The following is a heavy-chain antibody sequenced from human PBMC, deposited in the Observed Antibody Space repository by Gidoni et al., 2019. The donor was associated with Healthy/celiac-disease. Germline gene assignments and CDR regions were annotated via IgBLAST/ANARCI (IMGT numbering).Heavy chain of an antibody. CDR3: ARIQKTYYDFWSGYSGAFYYYYGMDV. V-gene: IGHV2-26*01. CDR2: IFSNDEK. D-gene: IGHD3-3*01. CDR1: VFSLSTARMG. J-gene: IGHJ6*02. Sequence: QVTSKESGPVLVKPTETLTPTCTFSVFSLSTARMGVSWIRHPPGKALEWLAHIFSNDEKSYSTSLKSRLTISKDTSKSQVVLTMTNMNPVDTATYYCARIQKTYYDFWSGYSGAFYYYYGMDVWGQGTTVTVSS.